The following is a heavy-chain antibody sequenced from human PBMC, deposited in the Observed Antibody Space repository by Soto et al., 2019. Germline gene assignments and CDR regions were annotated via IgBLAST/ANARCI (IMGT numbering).Heavy chain of an antibody. CDR3: ASSIVATIKGAYYYYYGMDV. CDR1: GGTFSSYA. J-gene: IGHJ6*02. V-gene: IGHV1-69*13. D-gene: IGHD5-12*01. Sequence: GASVKVSCKASGGTFSSYAISWVRRAPGQGLEWMGGIIPIFGTANYAQKFQGRVTITADESTSTAYMELSSLRSEDTAVYYCASSIVATIKGAYYYYYGMDVWGQGTTVTVSS. CDR2: IIPIFGTA.